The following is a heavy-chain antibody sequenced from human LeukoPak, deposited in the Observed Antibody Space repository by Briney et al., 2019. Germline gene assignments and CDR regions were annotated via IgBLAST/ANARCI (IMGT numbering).Heavy chain of an antibody. CDR1: GYTFTGYY. CDR3: TRNGQQLRYFQH. J-gene: IGHJ1*01. CDR2: INPNSGGT. Sequence: ASVKVSCKASGYTFTGYYMHWVRQAPGQGLEWMGWINPNSGGTNYAQKFQGRVTMTSNTSISTAYMELSSLRSEDTAVYYCTRNGQQLRYFQHWGQGTLVTVSS. D-gene: IGHD6-13*01. V-gene: IGHV1-2*02.